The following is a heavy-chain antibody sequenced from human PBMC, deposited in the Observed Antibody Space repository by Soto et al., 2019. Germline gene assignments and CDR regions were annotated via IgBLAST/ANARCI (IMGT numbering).Heavy chain of an antibody. D-gene: IGHD2-21*02. CDR2: IGRRSDI. CDR3: AREETAWPLAYGLDV. Sequence: PVGSLRLSCEASGFTFSTYSMHWVRQAPGKGLEWVSSIGRRSDIYSADSVKGRFTVSRDNAKNSVSLQMNSLRDEDTAVYYCAREETAWPLAYGLDVWGQGTTVIVSS. CDR1: GFTFSTYS. J-gene: IGHJ6*02. V-gene: IGHV3-21*01.